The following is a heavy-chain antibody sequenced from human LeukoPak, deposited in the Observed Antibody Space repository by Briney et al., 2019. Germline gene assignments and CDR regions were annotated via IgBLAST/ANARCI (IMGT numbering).Heavy chain of an antibody. V-gene: IGHV4-39*01. J-gene: IGHJ5*02. CDR1: GGSISSSSYY. CDR3: ARLHDYDSSDEGFDP. Sequence: SETLSLTCTVSGGSISSSSYYWGWIRQPPGKGLEWLGSIYYSGSSYCNPSHKGRVTISVDPSKNQFTLKLSSVTAADTAVYYCARLHDYDSSDEGFDPWGQGTLVTVSS. CDR2: IYYSGSS. D-gene: IGHD3-22*01.